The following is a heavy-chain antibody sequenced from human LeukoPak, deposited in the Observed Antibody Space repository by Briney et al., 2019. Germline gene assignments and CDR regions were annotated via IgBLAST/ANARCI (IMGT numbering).Heavy chain of an antibody. CDR3: ARVYYYTSGSRWGDYFDY. J-gene: IGHJ4*02. CDR1: GFTFSSYA. V-gene: IGHV3-7*01. Sequence: PGGSLRLSCAASGFTFSSYAMSWVRQAPGKGLEWVANIKPDGSEKYYVDSVKGRFTISRDNAKNSLYLQMNSLRAEDTAVYYCARVYYYTSGSRWGDYFDYWGQGTLVTVSS. D-gene: IGHD3-10*01. CDR2: IKPDGSEK.